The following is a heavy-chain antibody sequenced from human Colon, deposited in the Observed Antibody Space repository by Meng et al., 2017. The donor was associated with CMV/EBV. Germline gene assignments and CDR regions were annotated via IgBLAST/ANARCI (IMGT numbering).Heavy chain of an antibody. CDR2: IKCDGSEK. CDR1: GFTFSSSW. Sequence: GGSLRLSCAASGFTFSSSWMHWVCQAPEKGLEWVADIKCDGSEKYYGDFVKGRFSISRDNAKNSLYLQVNSLGAEDMTVYYCALLAKPSFGYWGQGTLVTVSS. V-gene: IGHV3-52*01. CDR3: ALLAKPSFGY. J-gene: IGHJ4*02. D-gene: IGHD3-3*02.